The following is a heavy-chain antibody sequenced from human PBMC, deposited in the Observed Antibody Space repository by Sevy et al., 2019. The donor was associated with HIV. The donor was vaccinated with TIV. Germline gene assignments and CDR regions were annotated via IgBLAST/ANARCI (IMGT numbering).Heavy chain of an antibody. J-gene: IGHJ6*02. CDR2: ISNDGSDK. CDR1: GFTFSRHG. CDR3: ANSRGRYDGSSWLYYYYLMDV. V-gene: IGHV3-30*18. Sequence: GGSLRLSCAASGFTFSRHGMHWARQAPGKGLEWVAIISNDGSDKHYADSVKGRFTISRDNSKDTLCLQMNSLRLEDTAVYYCANSRGRYDGSSWLYYYYLMDVWGQGATVTVSS. D-gene: IGHD6-13*01.